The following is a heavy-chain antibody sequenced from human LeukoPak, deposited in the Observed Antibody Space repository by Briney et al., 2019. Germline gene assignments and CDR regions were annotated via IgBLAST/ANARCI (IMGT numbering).Heavy chain of an antibody. J-gene: IGHJ6*02. CDR3: ARAPPSPFVVVTAPSYYYGMDV. CDR1: GYTFTSYG. CDR2: ISAYNGNT. V-gene: IGHV1-18*01. D-gene: IGHD2-21*02. Sequence: ASVKVSCKASGYTFTSYGISWVRQAPGQGLEWMGWISAYNGNTNYAQKLQGRVTMTTDTSTSTAYMELSRLRSDDTAVYYCARAPPSPFVVVTAPSYYYGMDVWGQGTTVTVSS.